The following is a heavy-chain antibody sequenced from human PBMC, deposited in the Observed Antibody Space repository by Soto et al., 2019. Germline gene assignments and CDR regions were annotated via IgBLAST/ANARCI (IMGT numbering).Heavy chain of an antibody. CDR3: ARDRGNYYGSGTYGRFDY. Sequence: SETLSLTCTVSGGSISSSSYYWGWIRQPPGKGLEWIGSTYSSGITYYNPSLKSRVTVSVDTSKNQFSLKLSSVTAADTAVYYCARDRGNYYGSGTYGRFDYWGQGTLVTVSS. D-gene: IGHD3-10*01. CDR1: GGSISSSSYY. J-gene: IGHJ4*02. CDR2: TYSSGIT. V-gene: IGHV4-39*07.